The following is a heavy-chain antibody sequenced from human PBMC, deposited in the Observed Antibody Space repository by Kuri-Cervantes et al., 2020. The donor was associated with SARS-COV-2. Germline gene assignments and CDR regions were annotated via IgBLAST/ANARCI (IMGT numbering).Heavy chain of an antibody. J-gene: IGHJ3*02. CDR1: GYTFTGYY. CDR3: ASSTPFLRLVVISQGGAFDI. D-gene: IGHD3-22*01. V-gene: IGHV1-2*04. CDR2: INPNSGGT. Sequence: ASVNVSCKASGYTFTGYYMHWVRQAPGQGLEWMGWINPNSGGTNYAQQFQGWVTKTRDTSISTVYMELSRLRSDDTAVYYRASSTPFLRLVVISQGGAFDIWGQGTMVTVSS.